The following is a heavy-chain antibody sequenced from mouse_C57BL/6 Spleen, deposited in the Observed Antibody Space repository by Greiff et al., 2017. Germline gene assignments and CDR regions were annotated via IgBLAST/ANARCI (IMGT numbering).Heavy chain of an antibody. CDR1: GYTFTSYW. Sequence: QVQLKQPGAELVKPGASVKLSCKASGYTFTSYWMHWVKQRPGRGLEWIGRIDPNSGGTKYNEKFKSKATLTVDKPSSTAYMQLSSLASEDSAVYYCARGSYYGYFDYWGQGTTLTVSS. CDR3: ARGSYYGYFDY. J-gene: IGHJ2*01. D-gene: IGHD1-1*01. CDR2: IDPNSGGT. V-gene: IGHV1-72*01.